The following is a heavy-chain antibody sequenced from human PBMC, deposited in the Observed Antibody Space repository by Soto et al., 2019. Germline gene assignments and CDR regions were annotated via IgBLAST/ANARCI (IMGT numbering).Heavy chain of an antibody. CDR1: GYTFTTSC. D-gene: IGHD1-1*01. CDR3: ARAPRLTQLSA. J-gene: IGHJ5*02. V-gene: IGHV1-3*01. CDR2: INGVNGNT. Sequence: QVQLVQSGAEVKKAGASVRISCKASGYTFTTSCMHWVRQAPGQGLEWVGWINGVNGNTKYSQKFQDRVTITRDSSASTAYMELSGLTSDDTGVFYCARAPRLTQLSAWGQGTLVIVSS.